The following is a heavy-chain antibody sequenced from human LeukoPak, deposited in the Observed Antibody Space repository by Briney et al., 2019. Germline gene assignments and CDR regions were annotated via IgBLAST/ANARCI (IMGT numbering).Heavy chain of an antibody. CDR1: GFTFSYYW. D-gene: IGHD4-17*01. CDR2: IWYDGSNK. V-gene: IGHV3-33*08. CDR3: ARDPGDYVGNDAFDI. Sequence: GGSLRLSCAASGFTFSYYWMGWVRQAPGKGLEWVAVIWYDGSNKYYADSVKGRFTVSRDNSKNTVYLQMNSLRAEDTAVYYCARDPGDYVGNDAFDIWGQGTMVTVSS. J-gene: IGHJ3*02.